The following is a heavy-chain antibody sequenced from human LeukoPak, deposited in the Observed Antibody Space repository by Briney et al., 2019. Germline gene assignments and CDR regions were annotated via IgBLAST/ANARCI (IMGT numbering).Heavy chain of an antibody. V-gene: IGHV3-23*01. J-gene: IGHJ4*02. CDR1: GFAFNSYD. CDR2: ITTDT. CDR3: AKERQTGDYFTSDF. Sequence: GGSLRLSCAASGFAFNSYDMTWVRRAPGKGLEWVSLITTDTYYADSVRGRFTISRDNSKNTLYLQMNSLRADDTAVYYCAKERQTGDYFTSDFWGQGTLVTVSS. D-gene: IGHD4-17*01.